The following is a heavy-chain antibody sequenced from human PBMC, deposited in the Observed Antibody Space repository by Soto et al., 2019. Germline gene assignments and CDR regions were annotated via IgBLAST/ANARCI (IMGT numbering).Heavy chain of an antibody. CDR3: ARLGAARSLYYFDY. D-gene: IGHD6-6*01. J-gene: IGHJ4*02. V-gene: IGHV4-39*01. Sequence: LSLTCTVSGGSISSSSYYWGWIRQPPGKGLEWIGCIYYSGSTYYNPSLKSRVTISVDTSKNQFSLKLSSVTAADTAVYYCARLGAARSLYYFDYWGQGTLVTVSS. CDR2: IYYSGST. CDR1: GGSISSSSYY.